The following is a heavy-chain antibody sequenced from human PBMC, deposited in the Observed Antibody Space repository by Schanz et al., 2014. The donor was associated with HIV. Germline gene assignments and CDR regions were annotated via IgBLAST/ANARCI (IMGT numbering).Heavy chain of an antibody. V-gene: IGHV3-9*01. D-gene: IGHD3-9*01. CDR3: AKDAARIYYDILTGPFDS. CDR2: ISWNSGSI. CDR1: GFTFGSYA. Sequence: LHLVESGGGVVQPGRSLRLSCEGSGFTFGSYAMHWVRQAPGKGLEWVSGISWNSGSIGYAESVKGRFTISRDNAKNSLYLQMNSLRGEDTALYYCAKDAARIYYDILTGPFDSWGQGTLVTVSS. J-gene: IGHJ4*02.